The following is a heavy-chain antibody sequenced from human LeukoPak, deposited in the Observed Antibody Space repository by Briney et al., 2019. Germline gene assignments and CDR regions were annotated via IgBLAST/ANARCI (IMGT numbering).Heavy chain of an antibody. J-gene: IGHJ4*02. Sequence: GGSLRLSCSASGFTFSSYAMHWVRQAPGKGLEYVSAISSNGGSTYYADSVKGRFTISRDNSKNTLYLQMSSLRAEDSAVYYCVKDRVSISSSGYFDYWGQGTLVTVSS. CDR1: GFTFSSYA. CDR3: VKDRVSISSSGYFDY. CDR2: ISSNGGST. D-gene: IGHD6-13*01. V-gene: IGHV3-64D*06.